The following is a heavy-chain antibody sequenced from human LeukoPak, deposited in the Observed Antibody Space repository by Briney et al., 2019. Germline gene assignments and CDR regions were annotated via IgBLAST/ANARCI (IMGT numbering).Heavy chain of an antibody. CDR2: ISGSGGST. CDR1: GFTFTSYA. CDR3: AKDLESVYYYDTRGYWTFDY. Sequence: GGSLRLSCAASGFTFTSYAMSWIRQAPGKGLEWVSCISGSGGSTYYVDPVKGRFTISRDNSKNTLYLQMNSLRAEYTAVYYCAKDLESVYYYDTRGYWTFDYWGQGTLVTVSS. J-gene: IGHJ4*02. V-gene: IGHV3-23*01. D-gene: IGHD3-22*01.